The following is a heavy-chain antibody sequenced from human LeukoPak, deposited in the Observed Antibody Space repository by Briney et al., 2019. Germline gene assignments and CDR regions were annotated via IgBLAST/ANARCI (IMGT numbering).Heavy chain of an antibody. Sequence: PSETLSLTCTVSGGSISSYYWSWIRQPPGKGLEWIGYIYYSGSTNYNPSLKSRVTISVDTSKNQFSLKLSSVTAADTAAYYCARSGYDILTGYYLTFDCWGQGTLVTVSS. CDR1: GGSISSYY. J-gene: IGHJ4*02. V-gene: IGHV4-59*01. D-gene: IGHD3-9*01. CDR3: ARSGYDILTGYYLTFDC. CDR2: IYYSGST.